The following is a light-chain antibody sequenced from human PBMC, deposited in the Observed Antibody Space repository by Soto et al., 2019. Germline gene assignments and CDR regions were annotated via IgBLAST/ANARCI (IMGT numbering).Light chain of an antibody. V-gene: IGKV3-11*01. CDR3: QHRYNWPLT. J-gene: IGKJ4*01. CDR2: DAA. CDR1: QSINTY. Sequence: EIVLTQSPATLSLSPGEKATLSCRASQSINTYLGWYQQKPGQAPRLLIYDAANRATGVPARFSGSGSGIDFTLTITNLEPEDFAVYYCQHRYNWPLTFGAGTKVEI.